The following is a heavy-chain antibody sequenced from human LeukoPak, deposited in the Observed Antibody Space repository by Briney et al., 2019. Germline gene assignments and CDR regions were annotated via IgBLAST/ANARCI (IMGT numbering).Heavy chain of an antibody. CDR2: INPVKGGS. J-gene: IGHJ4*02. CDR3: TRDLDIVATIINV. D-gene: IGHD2-21*01. V-gene: IGHV1-2*02. Sequence: GASVTVSCTASGYIFTAYFLHWVRQAPGQGPEWMGWINPVKGGSQYAQKFQGRVNMTTDTSTSTVYMELTRLTANDTAIYVCTRDLDIVATIINVWGQETLVTVSS. CDR1: GYIFTAYF.